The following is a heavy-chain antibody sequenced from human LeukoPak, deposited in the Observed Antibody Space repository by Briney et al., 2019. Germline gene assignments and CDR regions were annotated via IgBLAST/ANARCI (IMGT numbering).Heavy chain of an antibody. V-gene: IGHV3-21*03. J-gene: IGHJ4*02. CDR1: GFTFSSYS. Sequence: GGSLRLSCAASGFTFSSYSMNWVRQAPGKGLEWVSSISSSSYIYYADSVKGRFTIFRDNAKNSLCLQMNSLRAEDTAVYYCTTEHSGSFLMFFYWGQGTLVTVSS. D-gene: IGHD3-10*01. CDR2: ISSSSYI. CDR3: TTEHSGSFLMFFY.